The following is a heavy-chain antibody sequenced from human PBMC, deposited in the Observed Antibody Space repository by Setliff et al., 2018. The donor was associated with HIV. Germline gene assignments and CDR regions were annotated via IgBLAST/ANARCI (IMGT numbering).Heavy chain of an antibody. CDR2: VIPSFATA. D-gene: IGHD3-10*01. J-gene: IGHJ4*02. CDR1: GGTFKNLA. Sequence: GASVKVSCKASGGTFKNLAISWVRQAPGQGLEWMGGVIPSFATANYAQKFQGSITITADELTSTVYMELSSLRSEDTAVYYCARGATITYYFDYWGQGTLVTVSS. V-gene: IGHV1-69*13. CDR3: ARGATITYYFDY.